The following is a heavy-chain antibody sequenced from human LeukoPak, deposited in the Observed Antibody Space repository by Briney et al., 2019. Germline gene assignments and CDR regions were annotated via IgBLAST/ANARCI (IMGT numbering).Heavy chain of an antibody. Sequence: SETLSLTCAVSGYSISSGYYWGWIRQPPGKGLEWIGSIYYSGSTYYNPSLKSRVTISVDTSKNQFSLKLSSVTAADTAVYYCARHRGCSSTSCYLDYWGQGTLVTVSS. CDR3: ARHRGCSSTSCYLDY. J-gene: IGHJ4*02. V-gene: IGHV4-38-2*01. CDR2: IYYSGST. CDR1: GYSISSGYY. D-gene: IGHD2-2*01.